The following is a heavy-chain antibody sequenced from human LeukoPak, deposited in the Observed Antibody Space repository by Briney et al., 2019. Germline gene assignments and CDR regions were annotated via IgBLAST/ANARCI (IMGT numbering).Heavy chain of an antibody. J-gene: IGHJ3*02. CDR3: ARDYFAGGWMVDAFDI. Sequence: SVKVSCKASGGTFSSYAISWVRQAPGQGLEWMGRIIPIFGTANYAQKFQGRDTITTDESTSTAYMELSSLRSEDTAVYYCARDYFAGGWMVDAFDIWGQGTMVTVSS. D-gene: IGHD6-19*01. V-gene: IGHV1-69*05. CDR1: GGTFSSYA. CDR2: IIPIFGTA.